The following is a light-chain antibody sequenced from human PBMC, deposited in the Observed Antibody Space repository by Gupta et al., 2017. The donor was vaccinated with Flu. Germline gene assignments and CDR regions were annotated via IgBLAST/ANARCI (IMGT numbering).Light chain of an antibody. V-gene: IGLV3-1*01. CDR2: QDN. CDR3: QAWDRSTVV. J-gene: IGLJ2*01. CDR1: KLGAKY. Sequence: YVLIQPPSMSVSPGQTASITCSGDKLGAKYVCWYQQKPGQPPVLVMFQDNNRPSQIPELFSGSNSGNTATLXMXGTQAMXDDYYYCQAWDRSTVVFGGGTRLTVL.